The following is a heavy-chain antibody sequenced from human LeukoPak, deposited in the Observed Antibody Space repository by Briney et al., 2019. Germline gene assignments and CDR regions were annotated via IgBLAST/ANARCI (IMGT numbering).Heavy chain of an antibody. D-gene: IGHD3-22*01. CDR3: ARAGDSSGYFPDAFDI. V-gene: IGHV4-59*01. CDR1: GGSISSYY. J-gene: IGHJ3*02. Sequence: SETLSLTCTVSGGSISSYYWSWLRQPPGKGLEWIGYIYYSGSTNYNPSLKSRVTISVDTSKNQFSLKLSSVTAADTAVYYCARAGDSSGYFPDAFDIWGQGTMVTVSS. CDR2: IYYSGST.